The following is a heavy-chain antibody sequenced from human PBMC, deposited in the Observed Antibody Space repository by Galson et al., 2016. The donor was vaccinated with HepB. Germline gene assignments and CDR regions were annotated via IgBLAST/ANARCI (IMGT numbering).Heavy chain of an antibody. V-gene: IGHV3-9*01. CDR2: ISWNSGRI. Sequence: SLRLSCAASGFTFDVYAMHWVRQAPGKGLEWVSGISWNSGRIGYADSVKGRFTVSRDNAKDSVYLQLSGLRVEDTAIYYCARDGPNYNYDFWGQGTLVTVSS. CDR3: ARDGPNYNYDF. D-gene: IGHD5-24*01. CDR1: GFTFDVYA. J-gene: IGHJ4*02.